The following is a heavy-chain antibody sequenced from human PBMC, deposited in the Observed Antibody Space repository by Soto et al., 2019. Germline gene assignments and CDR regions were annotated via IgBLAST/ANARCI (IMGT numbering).Heavy chain of an antibody. Sequence: EVQLLESGGGLVQPGGSLRLSCVASGFSFSGYAMSWVRQAPGKGLVWVSSMTATGVSIYYADSVRGRFTISRDNSKNTLYLQMSSLRAEDTATYYCAKDSIPYSSSYDRGHWGRGALVTVSS. D-gene: IGHD6-13*01. CDR1: GFSFSGYA. CDR2: MTATGVSI. J-gene: IGHJ4*02. CDR3: AKDSIPYSSSYDRGH. V-gene: IGHV3-23*01.